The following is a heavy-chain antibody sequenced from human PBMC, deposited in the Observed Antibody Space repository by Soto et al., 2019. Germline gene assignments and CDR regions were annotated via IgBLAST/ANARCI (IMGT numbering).Heavy chain of an antibody. Sequence: ASVKVSCKASGYTFTGYYMHWVRQAPGQGLEWMGWINPNSGGTNYAQKFQGWVTMTRDTSISTAYMELSRLRSDDTAVYYCAICFLLIRRPPRSTPFPARRSTDL. D-gene: IGHD3-10*02. CDR1: GYTFTGYY. J-gene: IGHJ2*01. CDR2: INPNSGGT. V-gene: IGHV1-2*04. CDR3: AICFLLIRRPPRSTPFPARRSTDL.